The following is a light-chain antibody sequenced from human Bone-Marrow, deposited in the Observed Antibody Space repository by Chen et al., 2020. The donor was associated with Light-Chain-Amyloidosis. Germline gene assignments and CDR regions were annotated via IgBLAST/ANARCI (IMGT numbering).Light chain of an antibody. CDR2: EVS. J-gene: IGLJ1*01. Sequence: QSALTQPASVSGSPGQSITISCTGTSGDVGTYYYVSWYQQHPGKAPKVMIYEVSNRHSGVSNRFSGDNSCNTASLTISGLQAEDETAYYCSSFTSSSSYVFGPGTKVTVL. V-gene: IGLV2-14*01. CDR3: SSFTSSSSYV. CDR1: SGDVGTYYY.